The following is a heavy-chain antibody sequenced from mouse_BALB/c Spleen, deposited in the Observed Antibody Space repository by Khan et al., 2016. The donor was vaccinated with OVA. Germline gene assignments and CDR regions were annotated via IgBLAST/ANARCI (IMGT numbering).Heavy chain of an antibody. Sequence: QVQLQQSGAELVKAGASVKMSCKASGYTFTSYWMHWVKQRLGQDREWFAETNPTNGRTYYNEKLKRKATLTVDKPSSTSYMLLSVPTIEDSAVYYCARIKKIVATYFDYWGQGTTLTVSS. J-gene: IGHJ2*01. CDR1: GYTFTSYW. V-gene: IGHV1S81*02. CDR2: TNPTNGRT. D-gene: IGHD1-1*01. CDR3: ARIKKIVATYFDY.